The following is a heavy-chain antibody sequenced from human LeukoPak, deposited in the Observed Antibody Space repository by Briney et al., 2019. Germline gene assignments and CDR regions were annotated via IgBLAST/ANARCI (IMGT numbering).Heavy chain of an antibody. J-gene: IGHJ4*02. V-gene: IGHV4-30-4*08. CDR1: GGFISSGAYY. CDR3: ARDRGGLGATDY. D-gene: IGHD1-26*01. CDR2: ISYSGST. Sequence: QASETLSLTCTVSGGFISSGAYYWSWVRQPPGKGLEWIAYISYSGSTYYNPSLKSQVTISIDTSKNQFSLKLSSVTAADTAVYYCARDRGGLGATDYWGQGTLVTVSS.